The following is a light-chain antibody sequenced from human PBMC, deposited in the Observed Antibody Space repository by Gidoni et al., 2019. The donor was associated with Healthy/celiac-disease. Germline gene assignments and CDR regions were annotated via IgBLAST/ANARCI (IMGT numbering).Light chain of an antibody. V-gene: IGKV1-8*01. Sequence: AIRMTQSPSSFSASTGDRVTITCRASQGISSYLALYQQKPGKAPKLLIYAASTLQSGVPSRFSCSGSGTDFTLTISCLQSEDFATYYCQQYYSYPRTFGQGTKVEIK. CDR3: QQYYSYPRT. CDR1: QGISSY. J-gene: IGKJ1*01. CDR2: AAS.